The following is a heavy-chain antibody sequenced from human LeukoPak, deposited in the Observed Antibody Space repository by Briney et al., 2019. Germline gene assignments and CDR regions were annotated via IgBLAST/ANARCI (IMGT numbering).Heavy chain of an antibody. CDR3: ARGIGGLNYGCSFDT. J-gene: IGHJ4*02. D-gene: IGHD3-10*01. Sequence: PSETLSLTCTVSGSISSYYWSWIRQPPGKGLEWIAYISNSGSSKYIPSLQSRVTISVDTSMNHFYLKLTSVTAADTAVYYCARGIGGLNYGCSFDTWGQGTLVTVSS. V-gene: IGHV4-59*01. CDR2: ISNSGSS. CDR1: GSISSYY.